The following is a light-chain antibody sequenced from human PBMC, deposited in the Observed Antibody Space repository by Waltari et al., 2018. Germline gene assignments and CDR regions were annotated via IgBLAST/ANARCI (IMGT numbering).Light chain of an antibody. V-gene: IGLV2-8*01. CDR2: EVN. CDR3: SSYAGNNNLV. Sequence: QSALTQPPSASGSPGQSVTISCTGTSSDIGDYDYVSWYQHHPGKAPNLIISEVNTRPSGVPNRFSASKSGNTASLTVSGLQAEDEADYYCSSYAGNNNLVFGGGTKLTVL. J-gene: IGLJ2*01. CDR1: SSDIGDYDY.